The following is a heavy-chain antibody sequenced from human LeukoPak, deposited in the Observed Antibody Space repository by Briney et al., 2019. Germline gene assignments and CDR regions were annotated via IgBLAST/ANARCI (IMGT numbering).Heavy chain of an antibody. D-gene: IGHD1-26*01. CDR1: GYTFTSYD. V-gene: IGHV1-8*01. CDR3: ARVTGSIDY. Sequence: GASVKVSCKASGYTFTSYDINWVRQATGQGLEWMGWMNPKSANTGYAQKFQGRVTMTRDTSIRTAYMELSSLRSEDTAVYYCARVTGSIDYWGQGTLVTVSS. CDR2: MNPKSANT. J-gene: IGHJ4*02.